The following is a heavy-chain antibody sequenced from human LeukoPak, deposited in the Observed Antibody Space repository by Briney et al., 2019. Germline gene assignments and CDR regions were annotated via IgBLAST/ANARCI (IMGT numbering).Heavy chain of an antibody. Sequence: SETLSLTCTVSGYSISNGYYWGWIRQPPGKGLEWIGRIYHSGSTYYNPSLKSRVTISLDTSKNQFSLKLSSVTAADTAVYYCARVSGVLRFGHYYFDYWGQGTLVTVSS. V-gene: IGHV4-38-2*02. J-gene: IGHJ4*02. CDR1: GYSISNGYY. D-gene: IGHD5/OR15-5a*01. CDR2: IYHSGST. CDR3: ARVSGVLRFGHYYFDY.